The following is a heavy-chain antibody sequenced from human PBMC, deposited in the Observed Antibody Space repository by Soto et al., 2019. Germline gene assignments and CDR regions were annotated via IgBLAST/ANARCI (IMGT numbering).Heavy chain of an antibody. Sequence: ASVKASCKASGCTFSSYAISWVRQAPGQGLEWMGGIIPIFGTANYAQKFQGRVTITADESTSTAYMELSSLRSEDTAVYYCAAYCTNGVCKKPYYGMDVWGQGTAFTV. CDR2: IIPIFGTA. D-gene: IGHD2-8*01. CDR1: GCTFSSYA. CDR3: AAYCTNGVCKKPYYGMDV. J-gene: IGHJ6*02. V-gene: IGHV1-69*13.